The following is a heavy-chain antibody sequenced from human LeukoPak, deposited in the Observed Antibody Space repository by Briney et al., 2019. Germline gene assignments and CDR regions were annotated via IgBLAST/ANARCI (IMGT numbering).Heavy chain of an antibody. CDR2: IYSVVST. CDR1: GLTFSSYS. V-gene: IGHV3-66*01. Sequence: GGSLRLSCAASGLTFSSYSMNWVRQAPGKRLEWVSGIYSVVSTYYADSVKGRFTISRDNSKNTLYLQMNSLRAEDPAVYYCARDYAVAHCSGGSCYHSYYFDYWGQGTLVTVSS. J-gene: IGHJ4*02. CDR3: ARDYAVAHCSGGSCYHSYYFDY. D-gene: IGHD2-15*01.